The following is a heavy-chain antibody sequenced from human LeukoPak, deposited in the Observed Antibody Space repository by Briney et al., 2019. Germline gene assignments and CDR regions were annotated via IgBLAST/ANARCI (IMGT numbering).Heavy chain of an antibody. D-gene: IGHD6-13*01. CDR3: ARGLASSNWPHWFDP. V-gene: IGHV3-48*03. J-gene: IGHJ5*02. CDR2: ISSIDSTT. Sequence: PGGSLRLSCAASGFTFSNYEMNWVRQAPGKGLEWVSYISSIDSTTYYADSVKGRFTISRDNAKNSLYLQMSSLRVEDTAVYHCARGLASSNWPHWFDPWGQGTLVSVSS. CDR1: GFTFSNYE.